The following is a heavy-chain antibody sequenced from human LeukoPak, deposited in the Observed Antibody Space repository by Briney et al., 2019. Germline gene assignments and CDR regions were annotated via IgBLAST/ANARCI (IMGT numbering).Heavy chain of an antibody. V-gene: IGHV6-1*01. CDR2: TYYRSKWYN. D-gene: IGHD1-26*01. Sequence: SQTLSLTCAISGDSVSSNSAAWNWIRQSPSRGLEWLGRTYYRSKWYNDYAVSVKSRITINPDTSKNQFSLQLNSVTPEDTAVYYCARDLEWEPNLYYYGMDVWGQGTTVTVSS. CDR3: ARDLEWEPNLYYYGMDV. CDR1: GDSVSSNSAA. J-gene: IGHJ6*02.